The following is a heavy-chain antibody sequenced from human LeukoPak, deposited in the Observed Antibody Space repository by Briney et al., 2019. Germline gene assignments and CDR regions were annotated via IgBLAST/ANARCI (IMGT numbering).Heavy chain of an antibody. CDR3: ARDPGFDGTYSYFFDF. D-gene: IGHD1-26*01. Sequence: SETLSLTCTVSGVSISSGGHYWSWIRQHPGEGLEWIGYIYSGGSTYHSPSLNSRVTISRDTSSNQFSLNLRSVTAADAAVYYCARDPGFDGTYSYFFDFWGQGALVTVSS. CDR2: IYSGGST. V-gene: IGHV4-31*03. CDR1: GVSISSGGHY. J-gene: IGHJ4*02.